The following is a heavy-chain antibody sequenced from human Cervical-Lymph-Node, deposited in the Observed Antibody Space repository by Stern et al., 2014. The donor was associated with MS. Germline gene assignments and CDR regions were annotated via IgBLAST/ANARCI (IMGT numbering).Heavy chain of an antibody. CDR2: ISYDAYVR. Sequence: QVQLVESGGGVVQPGTSLRLSCAVSGFTFSNYGMHWVRQAPGKGLEWVAVISYDAYVRFYADSVKGLFTISIDTPKNTMYLQLSILKVEDTAGYFCAKESVGTAGTTTAFDYWGQGTLVTVSS. J-gene: IGHJ4*02. CDR3: AKESVGTAGTTTAFDY. CDR1: GFTFSNYG. V-gene: IGHV3-30*18. D-gene: IGHD1-1*01.